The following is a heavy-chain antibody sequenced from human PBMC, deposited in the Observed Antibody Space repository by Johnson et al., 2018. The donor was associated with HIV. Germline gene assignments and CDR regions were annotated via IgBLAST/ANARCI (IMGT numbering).Heavy chain of an antibody. V-gene: IGHV3-30*18. D-gene: IGHD1-26*01. CDR1: GFSFSNYG. Sequence: QVQLVESGGGVVQPGRSQRLSCAASGFSFSNYGMHWVRQAPGKGLEWVAVISYDGSNKYYADSVKGRFTISRDNSKNTLYLQMNSLRAEDTAVYYCTKGKIGGGSYSAPDAFDMWGQGTMVTVSS. CDR3: TKGKIGGGSYSAPDAFDM. CDR2: ISYDGSNK. J-gene: IGHJ3*02.